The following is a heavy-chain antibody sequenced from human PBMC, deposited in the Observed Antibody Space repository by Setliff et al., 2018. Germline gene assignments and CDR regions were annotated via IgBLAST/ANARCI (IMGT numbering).Heavy chain of an antibody. CDR2: IWYDGSNK. V-gene: IGHV3-30*02. Sequence: GGSLRLSCAASGFTFGTYGMHWVRQAPGKGLEWVAYIWYDGSNKYYLDSVKGRLTVSRDNSKDTLYLQMNSLRVEDSAIYYCVCFSWRGCSGDTCYSGGDSFDMWGQGTEVTVSS. CDR3: VCFSWRGCSGDTCYSGGDSFDM. D-gene: IGHD2-15*01. CDR1: GFTFGTYG. J-gene: IGHJ3*02.